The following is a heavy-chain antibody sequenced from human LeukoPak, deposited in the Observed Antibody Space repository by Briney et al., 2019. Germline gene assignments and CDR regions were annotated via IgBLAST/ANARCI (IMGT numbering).Heavy chain of an antibody. D-gene: IGHD3-10*01. Sequence: GGSLRLSCAASAFTFSSYWMHWVRQGPGKGLVWVSRINSDGSSTNYADSVKGRFTISRDNAKNSLYLQMNSLRAEDTALYHCARDRTYYYGSGSFENWFDPWGQGTLVTVSS. V-gene: IGHV3-74*01. CDR2: INSDGSST. CDR3: ARDRTYYYGSGSFENWFDP. J-gene: IGHJ5*02. CDR1: AFTFSSYW.